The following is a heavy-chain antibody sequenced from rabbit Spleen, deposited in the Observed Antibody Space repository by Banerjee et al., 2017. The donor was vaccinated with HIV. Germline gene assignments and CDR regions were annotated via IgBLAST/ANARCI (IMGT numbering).Heavy chain of an antibody. CDR3: ARDAGTSFSTYGMDL. D-gene: IGHD8-1*01. J-gene: IGHJ6*01. V-gene: IGHV1S45*01. CDR2: IYTGSSGSA. Sequence: QQQLVESRGGLFQPGGSLALTCKASGFSLNYDYVICWVRQAPGKGLEWIACIYTGSSGSAYYASWAKGRFTISKTSSTTVTLQMTSLTAADTATYFCARDAGTSFSTYGMDLWGPGTLVTVS. CDR1: GFSLNYDYV.